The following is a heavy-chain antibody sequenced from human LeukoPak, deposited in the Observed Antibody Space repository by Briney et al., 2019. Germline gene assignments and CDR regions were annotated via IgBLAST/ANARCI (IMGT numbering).Heavy chain of an antibody. V-gene: IGHV3-48*02. Sequence: GGSLRLSCAASGFTFSGYSMNWVRQAPGKGLEWVSYVTSSSSTIHYADSVKGRFTISRDNAKNSLYLQMDSLRDEDTAVYYCAREASDLIDYYDSSGYWAHYYYGMDVWGQGTTVTVSS. CDR3: AREASDLIDYYDSSGYWAHYYYGMDV. CDR2: VTSSSSTI. CDR1: GFTFSGYS. D-gene: IGHD3-22*01. J-gene: IGHJ6*02.